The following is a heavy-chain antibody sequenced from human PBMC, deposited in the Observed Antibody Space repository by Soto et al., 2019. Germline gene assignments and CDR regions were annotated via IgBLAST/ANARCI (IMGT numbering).Heavy chain of an antibody. CDR1: GFTFSSYG. D-gene: IGHD1-20*01. V-gene: IGHV3-30*18. Sequence: TGGSLRIYCADSGFTFSSYGMHWVRQAPGKGLEWVAVISYDGSNKYYADSVKGRFTISRDNSKNTLYLQMNRLSAEDTAVYYCANPVYIWTDPSDYWGQGT. CDR3: ANPVYIWTDPSDY. J-gene: IGHJ4*02. CDR2: ISYDGSNK.